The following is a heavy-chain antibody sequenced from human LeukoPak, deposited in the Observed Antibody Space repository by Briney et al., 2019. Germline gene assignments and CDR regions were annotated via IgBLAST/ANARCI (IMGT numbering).Heavy chain of an antibody. CDR3: ASGSGHGHHFEY. Sequence: ASVKVSCKASGYTFTGYYMHWVRQAPGQGLEWMGRINPNSGDANSAQKFQGRVTMTRDTSINTAYMELSRLTSDDTAMYFCASGSGHGHHFEYWGQGTLVTVSS. CDR1: GYTFTGYY. CDR2: INPNSGDA. D-gene: IGHD3-10*01. J-gene: IGHJ4*02. V-gene: IGHV1-2*06.